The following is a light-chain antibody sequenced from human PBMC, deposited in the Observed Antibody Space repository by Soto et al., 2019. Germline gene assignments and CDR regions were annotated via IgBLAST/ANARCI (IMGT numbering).Light chain of an antibody. CDR1: ESLSVW. CDR2: DAS. Sequence: DIQMTQSPSTLSASVGDRVTITCWANESLSVWLAWYQQKPGEAPRFLIYDASTLQRGVPSRCSGSGSGTEFTLTISSLQPDDFATYYCQHYSGNSARTFGQGTRVDIK. J-gene: IGKJ1*01. CDR3: QHYSGNSART. V-gene: IGKV1-5*01.